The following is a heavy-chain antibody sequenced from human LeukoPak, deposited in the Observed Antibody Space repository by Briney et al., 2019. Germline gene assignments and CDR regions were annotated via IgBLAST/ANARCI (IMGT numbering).Heavy chain of an antibody. CDR1: GGSISSGDYY. CDR3: ARGGIFGWFYDAFDI. D-gene: IGHD3-3*01. CDR2: IYYSGST. Sequence: PSETLSLTCTVSGGSISSGDYYWSWIRQPPGKGLEWIGYIYYSGSTYYNPSLKSRVTISVDTSKNQFSLKLSSVTAADTAVYYCARGGIFGWFYDAFDIWGQGTMVTVSS. J-gene: IGHJ3*02. V-gene: IGHV4-30-4*01.